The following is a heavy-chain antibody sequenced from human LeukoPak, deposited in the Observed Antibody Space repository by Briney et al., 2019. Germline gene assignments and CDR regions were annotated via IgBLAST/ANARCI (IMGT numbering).Heavy chain of an antibody. CDR1: GFTFSNAW. V-gene: IGHV3-15*01. J-gene: IGHJ4*02. Sequence: GGSLRLSCAASGFTFSNAWMSWVRQAPGKGLEWVGRIKSKTDAGTTDYAAPVKGRFTISRDDSKNTLYLQMNSLKTEDTAVYYCSTEYYYDSSGYYYNFDYWGQGTLVTVSS. CDR3: STEYYYDSSGYYYNFDY. D-gene: IGHD3-22*01. CDR2: IKSKTDAGTT.